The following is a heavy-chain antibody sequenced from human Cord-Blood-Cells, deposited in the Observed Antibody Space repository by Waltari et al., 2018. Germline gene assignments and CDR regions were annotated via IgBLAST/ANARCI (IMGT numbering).Heavy chain of an antibody. J-gene: IGHJ5*02. CDR3: ARGYGSSTSCYNWFDP. CDR1: GGSFSGYY. V-gene: IGHV4-34*01. CDR2: INHSGNT. D-gene: IGHD2-2*01. Sequence: QVQLQQWGAGLLKPSETLSLTCAVYGGSFSGYYWSWIRQPPGKGLEWIGEINHSGNTNYNPSLKSRVTISVDTSKKQFSLKLSSVTAADTAVYYCARGYGSSTSCYNWFDPWGQGTLVTVSS.